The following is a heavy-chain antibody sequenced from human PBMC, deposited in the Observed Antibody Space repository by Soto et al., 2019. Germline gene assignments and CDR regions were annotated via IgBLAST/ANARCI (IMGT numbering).Heavy chain of an antibody. J-gene: IGHJ5*02. V-gene: IGHV3-23*01. D-gene: IGHD6-13*01. Sequence: SLRLSCAASGFTFSSYTMSWVRQAPGKGLEWVSTISNSDGSTFYADSMKGRFTIFRDNSKDTLYLQMNSLRADDTAVYYCAKDFSTSRANRFDRWGQGTLVTVPS. CDR1: GFTFSSYT. CDR3: AKDFSTSRANRFDR. CDR2: ISNSDGST.